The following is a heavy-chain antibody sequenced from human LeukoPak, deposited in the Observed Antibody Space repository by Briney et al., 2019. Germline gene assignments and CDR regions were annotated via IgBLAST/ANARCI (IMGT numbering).Heavy chain of an antibody. CDR1: GGSISSYY. CDR2: IYYSGST. CDR3: ARTCSSTSCYGFFDY. D-gene: IGHD2-2*01. V-gene: IGHV4-59*01. J-gene: IGHJ4*02. Sequence: PSETLSLTCTVSGGSISSYYWSWIRQPPGKGLEWIGYIYYSGSTNYNPSLKSRVTISVDTSKNQFSLKLSSVTAADTAVYYCARTCSSTSCYGFFDYWGQGTLVTVSP.